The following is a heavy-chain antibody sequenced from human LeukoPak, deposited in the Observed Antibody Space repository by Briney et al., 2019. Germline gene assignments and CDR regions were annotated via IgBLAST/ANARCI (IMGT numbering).Heavy chain of an antibody. CDR1: GYTFTSYY. J-gene: IGHJ4*02. V-gene: IGHV1-18*04. CDR2: ISAYNGNT. Sequence: ASVKASCKASGYTFTSYYMHWVRQAPGQGLEWMGWISAYNGNTNYAQKLQGRVTMTTDTSTSTAYMELRSLRSDDTAVYYCASGNYGSGSYYSFDYWGQGTLVTVSS. CDR3: ASGNYGSGSYYSFDY. D-gene: IGHD3-10*01.